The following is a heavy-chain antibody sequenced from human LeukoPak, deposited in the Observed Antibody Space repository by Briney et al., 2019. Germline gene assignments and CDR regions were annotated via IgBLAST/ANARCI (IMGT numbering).Heavy chain of an antibody. V-gene: IGHV3-74*01. Sequence: GGSLRLSCAASGFTSSRDSMHWVRQSPGKGLVWLSRINPDGSTTNYADSVKGRFTISRDNAKNTLYLQMNSLRDEDTAVYYCASDVGYKFDHWGQGTLVTFSS. CDR1: GFTSSRDS. CDR3: ASDVGYKFDH. CDR2: INPDGSTT. J-gene: IGHJ4*02. D-gene: IGHD5-24*01.